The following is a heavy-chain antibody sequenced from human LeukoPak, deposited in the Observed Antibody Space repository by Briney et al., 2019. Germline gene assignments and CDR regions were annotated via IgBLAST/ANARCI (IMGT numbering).Heavy chain of an antibody. V-gene: IGHV3-23*01. CDR3: AKDSGYSYAYNWFDP. D-gene: IGHD5-18*01. CDR1: GFTFSSYA. CDR2: ISGSGGST. Sequence: GGSLRLSCAASGFTFSSYAMSWVRQAPGKGLEWVSGISGSGGSTYYADSVKGRFAISRDNSKNTLYLQMNSLRAEDTAVYYCAKDSGYSYAYNWFDPWGQGTLVTVSS. J-gene: IGHJ5*02.